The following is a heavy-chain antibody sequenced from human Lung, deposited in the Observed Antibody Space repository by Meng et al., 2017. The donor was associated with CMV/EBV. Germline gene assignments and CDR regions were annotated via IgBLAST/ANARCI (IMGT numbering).Heavy chain of an antibody. V-gene: IGHV4-34*01. CDR3: ARGMGYTDMPKLLKSRRPKDYYYGLDV. Sequence: SETLSLXCAVYGGSLSGFYWTWVRQAPGKGLEWIGAVSHSGSTNHNPSLATRVTMSVDTSKKQFSLQLKSLTAADTAIYYCARGMGYTDMPKLLKSRRPKDYYYGLDVXGQGXPVTVSS. CDR2: VSHSGST. D-gene: IGHD2-2*01. CDR1: GGSLSGFY. J-gene: IGHJ6*02.